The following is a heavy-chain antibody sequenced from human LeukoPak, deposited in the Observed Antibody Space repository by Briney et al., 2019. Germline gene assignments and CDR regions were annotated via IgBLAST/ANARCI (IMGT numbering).Heavy chain of an antibody. CDR3: ARALSCSSTSCYGPGAFDI. Sequence: SETLSLTCVVYGGSFSGYYWSWIRQPPGEGPEWIGEIDHSGSTNYNPSLKSRVTISVDTSKNQFSLKLSSVTAADTAVYYCARALSCSSTSCYGPGAFDIWGQGTMVTVSS. CDR2: IDHSGST. CDR1: GGSFSGYY. J-gene: IGHJ3*02. D-gene: IGHD2-2*01. V-gene: IGHV4-34*01.